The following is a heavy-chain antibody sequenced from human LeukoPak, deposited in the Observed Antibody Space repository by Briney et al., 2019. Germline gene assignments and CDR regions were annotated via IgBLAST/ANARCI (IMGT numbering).Heavy chain of an antibody. CDR2: ISSSGSYI. CDR3: ARIRSGLVLHY. D-gene: IGHD3-10*01. CDR1: GFTFSSYS. Sequence: GGSLRLSCAASGFTFSSYSRNWVRQAPGKGLEWVSSISSSGSYIYYADSVKGRFTFSRDNAKNTLYLQMNSLRAEDTAVYYCARIRSGLVLHYWGRATLVTVCS. J-gene: IGHJ4*02. V-gene: IGHV3-21*01.